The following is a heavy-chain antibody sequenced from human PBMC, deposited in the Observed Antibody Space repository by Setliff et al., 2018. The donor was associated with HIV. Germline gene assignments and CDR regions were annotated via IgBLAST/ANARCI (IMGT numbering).Heavy chain of an antibody. J-gene: IGHJ4*02. CDR1: GGSMSRVY. D-gene: IGHD3-16*01. V-gene: IGHV4-4*08. CDR3: ARANNDYLYLDY. Sequence: SETLSLTCSVSGGSMSRVYWTWIRQPPGKGLEWIGYVSASGTTKYNPSLQSRVTISGDSSKNQFSLRLSSVTAADTAVYYCARANNDYLYLDYWGQGALVTVSS. CDR2: VSASGTT.